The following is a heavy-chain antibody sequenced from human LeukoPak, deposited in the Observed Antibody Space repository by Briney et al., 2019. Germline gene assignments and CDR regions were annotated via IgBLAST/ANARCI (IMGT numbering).Heavy chain of an antibody. V-gene: IGHV3-74*01. Sequence: SLRLSCSAFALSLIIYWMGAVGPPPRKGMIWVLPINSDGSRTTNADSVSGRFSISRDNAKSTLYLQMNRLRCEDTAVYYCARVRDDYTYFDCWGQGSLVTVPS. CDR2: INSDGSRT. D-gene: IGHD4-11*01. J-gene: IGHJ4*02. CDR3: ARVRDDYTYFDC. CDR1: ALSLIIYW.